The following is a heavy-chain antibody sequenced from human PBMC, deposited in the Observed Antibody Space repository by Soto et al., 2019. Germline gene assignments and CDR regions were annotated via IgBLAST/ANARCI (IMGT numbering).Heavy chain of an antibody. CDR1: GFTFSSYS. V-gene: IGHV3-21*01. Sequence: GGSLRLSCAASGFTFSSYSMNWVRQAPGKGLEWVSSISSSSSYIYYADSVKGRFTISRDNAKNSLYLQMNSLRAEDTAVYYCASEYYYDSSGYYYQYYWGQGTLVTVSS. J-gene: IGHJ4*02. D-gene: IGHD3-22*01. CDR2: ISSSSSYI. CDR3: ASEYYYDSSGYYYQYY.